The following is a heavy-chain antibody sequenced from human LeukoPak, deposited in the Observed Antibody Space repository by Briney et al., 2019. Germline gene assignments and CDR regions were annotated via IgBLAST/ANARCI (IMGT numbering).Heavy chain of an antibody. Sequence: GASVKVPCKASGYTFNIYGTSWARQAPGQGLEWMGWISAYNGDTHYAERFQGRVTLTIDTSTSTAYMELRNPRSDDTAMYYCARDPSNTSGWYIYFDYWGQGTLVTVSS. CDR2: ISAYNGDT. D-gene: IGHD6-19*01. V-gene: IGHV1-18*01. CDR3: ARDPSNTSGWYIYFDY. CDR1: GYTFNIYG. J-gene: IGHJ4*02.